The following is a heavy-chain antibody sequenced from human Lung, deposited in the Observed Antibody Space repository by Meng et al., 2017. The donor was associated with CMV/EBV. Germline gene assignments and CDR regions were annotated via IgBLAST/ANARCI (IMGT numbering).Heavy chain of an antibody. CDR3: AKGRVNTAMAHAFDY. V-gene: IGHV3-30*02. CDR2: LQFDGSNK. J-gene: IGHJ4*02. Sequence: GESXKISCTASGFTFSSYGMHWVRQAPGKGLEWVTFLQFDGSNKYYADSVKGRFTISRDYSKNTLYLQMNSLRTEDTAVYYCAKGRVNTAMAHAFDYWGQGTLVTVSS. D-gene: IGHD5-18*01. CDR1: GFTFSSYG.